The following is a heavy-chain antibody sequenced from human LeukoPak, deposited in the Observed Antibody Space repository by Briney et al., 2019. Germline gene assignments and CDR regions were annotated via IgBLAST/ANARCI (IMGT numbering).Heavy chain of an antibody. J-gene: IGHJ6*02. V-gene: IGHV3-53*01. CDR2: IYSGGST. D-gene: IGHD2-15*01. CDR1: GFTVSSNY. CDR3: ARDYCSGGSCYPYYYYYGMDV. Sequence: PGGSLRLSCAASGFTVSSNYMSWVRQAPGKGLEWVSVIYSGGSTYYADSVKGRFTISRDNSKNTLYLQMNSLRAEDTAVYYCARDYCSGGSCYPYYYYYGMDVWGQGTTVTVSS.